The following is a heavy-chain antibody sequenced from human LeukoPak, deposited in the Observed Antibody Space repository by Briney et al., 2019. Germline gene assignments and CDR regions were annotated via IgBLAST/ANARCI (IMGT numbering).Heavy chain of an antibody. CDR2: IYYSGST. CDR3: AREPTSGREPTSGRPLDY. V-gene: IGHV4-59*12. CDR1: GRSISSYY. J-gene: IGHJ4*02. D-gene: IGHD5-12*01. Sequence: SETLSLTCTASGRSISSYYWSCIRQPPGKGLEWIGYIYYSGSTNYNPSLKSRVTISVDTSKNQFSLKLSSVTAADTAVYYCAREPTSGREPTSGRPLDYWGQGTLVTVSS.